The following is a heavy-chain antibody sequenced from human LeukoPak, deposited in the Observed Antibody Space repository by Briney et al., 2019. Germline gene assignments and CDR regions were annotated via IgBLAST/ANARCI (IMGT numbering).Heavy chain of an antibody. CDR1: GFTFSSYA. J-gene: IGHJ4*02. CDR2: ISGSGGST. CDR3: AGDGGHYDSSGHYFPSFDY. Sequence: AGGSLRLSCAASGFTFSSYAMSWVRQAPGKGLEWVSAISGSGGSTYYADSVKGRFTISRDNSKNTLYLQMNSLRAEDTAVYYCAGDGGHYDSSGHYFPSFDYWGQGTLVTVSS. V-gene: IGHV3-23*01. D-gene: IGHD3-22*01.